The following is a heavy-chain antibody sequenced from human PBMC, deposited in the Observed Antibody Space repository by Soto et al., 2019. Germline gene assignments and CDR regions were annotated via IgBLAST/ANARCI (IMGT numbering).Heavy chain of an antibody. CDR3: ARQIVATIGGYYFDY. CDR1: GGSISSYY. J-gene: IGHJ4*02. V-gene: IGHV4-59*08. Sequence: PSETLSLTCTVSGGSISSYYWSWIRQPPGKGLEWIGYIYYSGSTNYNPSLKSRVTISVDTSKNQFSLKLSSLTAADTAVYYCARQIVATIGGYYFDYWGQGTLVTVS. D-gene: IGHD5-12*01. CDR2: IYYSGST.